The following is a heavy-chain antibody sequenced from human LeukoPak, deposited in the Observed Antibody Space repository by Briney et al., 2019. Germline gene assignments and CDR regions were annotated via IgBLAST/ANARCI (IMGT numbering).Heavy chain of an antibody. J-gene: IGHJ4*02. CDR3: ARARDGGNSLEY. V-gene: IGHV4-61*02. CDR2: IYTSGST. D-gene: IGHD4-23*01. Sequence: PSETLSLTCTVSGGSISSGSYYWRWIRQPAGTGLEWIGRIYTSGSTNYNPSLKSRVTISVDTSKNQFSLKLSSVTAADTAVYYCARARDGGNSLEYWGQGTLVTVSS. CDR1: GGSISSGSYY.